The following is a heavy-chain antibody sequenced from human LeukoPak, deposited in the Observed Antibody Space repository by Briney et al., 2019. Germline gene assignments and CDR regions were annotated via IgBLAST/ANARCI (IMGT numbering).Heavy chain of an antibody. Sequence: GGSLRLSCVASGFTFTRQAMSWVRQAPGKGLEWVATISGDGADTYYPDSVKGRLTISRDNSKNTVYLHMKSLRAEDTAVYYCAKDLSTGETYYGCSDYWGQGTLVTVSS. J-gene: IGHJ4*02. CDR3: AKDLSTGETYYGCSDY. D-gene: IGHD3-10*01. CDR1: GFTFTRQA. CDR2: ISGDGADT. V-gene: IGHV3-23*01.